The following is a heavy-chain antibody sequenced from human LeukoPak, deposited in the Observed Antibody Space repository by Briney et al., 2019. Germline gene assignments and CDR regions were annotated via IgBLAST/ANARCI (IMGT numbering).Heavy chain of an antibody. V-gene: IGHV3-21*01. CDR1: GFTFSSYS. CDR3: APGGIPPNYYYGMDV. Sequence: PGGSLRLSCAASGFTFSSYSMNWVRQAPGKGLEWVLSISSSSSYIYYADSVKSRFTISKDNAKNSLYLQMNSLRAEDTAVYYCAPGGIPPNYYYGMDVWGQGTTVTVSS. CDR2: ISSSSSYI. J-gene: IGHJ6*02. D-gene: IGHD1-14*01.